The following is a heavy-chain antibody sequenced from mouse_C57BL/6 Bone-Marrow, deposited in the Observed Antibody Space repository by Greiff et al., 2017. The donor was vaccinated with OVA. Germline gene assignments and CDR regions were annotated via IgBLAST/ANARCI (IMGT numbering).Heavy chain of an antibody. V-gene: IGHV2-2*01. CDR1: GFSLTSYG. CDR2: IWSGGST. CDR3: ARNGSSY. J-gene: IGHJ2*01. D-gene: IGHD1-1*01. Sequence: VKLQESGPGLVQPSQSLSITCTVSGFSLTSYGVHWVRQSPGKGLEWLGVIWSGGSTDYNAAFISRLSISKDNSKSQVFFKMNSVQADDTGIYYCARNGSSYWGQGTTLTVAS.